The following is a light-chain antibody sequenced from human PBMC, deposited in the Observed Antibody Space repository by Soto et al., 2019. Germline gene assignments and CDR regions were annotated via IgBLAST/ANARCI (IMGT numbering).Light chain of an antibody. CDR3: CSYAGSYIDYV. Sequence: QSALTQPRSVSGSPGQSVTISCTGTSSDVGGYNYVSWYQQHPGKAPKLMIYDVSKRPSGVPDRFSDSKSGNTASLTISGLQAEDEADYYCCSYAGSYIDYVFGTGTKVTVL. CDR1: SSDVGGYNY. V-gene: IGLV2-11*01. CDR2: DVS. J-gene: IGLJ1*01.